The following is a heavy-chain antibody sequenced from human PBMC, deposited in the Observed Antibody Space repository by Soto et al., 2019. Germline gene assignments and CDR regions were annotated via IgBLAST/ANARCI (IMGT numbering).Heavy chain of an antibody. Sequence: VPLVESGGDLVEPGGSLGLSCVASGFTFSSHWMVWVRQAPGKGLVWVSRIYGDGSIPSYADSVKGRFTISRDNAKNTVKLQMNSLRVEDTAVYYCARGMAGSGTANDYWGRGILVTVSS. J-gene: IGHJ4*02. CDR1: GFTFSSHW. D-gene: IGHD6-19*01. CDR2: IYGDGSIP. CDR3: ARGMAGSGTANDY. V-gene: IGHV3-74*01.